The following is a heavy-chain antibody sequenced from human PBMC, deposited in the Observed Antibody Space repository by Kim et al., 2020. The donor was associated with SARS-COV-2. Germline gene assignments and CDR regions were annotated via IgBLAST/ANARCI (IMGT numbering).Heavy chain of an antibody. CDR1: GFTFSSYW. J-gene: IGHJ4*01. CDR3: ARGPGYSSGWYVAFDS. D-gene: IGHD6-19*01. Sequence: GGSLRLSCAASGFTFSSYWMTWVRQAPGKGLEWVANIKQDGSEKNYVDSVKGRFTISRDNAKNTLYLQMNSLRAEDTAVYYCARGPGYSSGWYVAFDSWGQGTLVTVSS. V-gene: IGHV3-7*01. CDR2: IKQDGSEK.